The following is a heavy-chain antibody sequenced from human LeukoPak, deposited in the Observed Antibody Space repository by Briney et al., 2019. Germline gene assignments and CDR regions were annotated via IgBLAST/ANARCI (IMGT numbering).Heavy chain of an antibody. CDR3: ARGAPGAYYYDSSGYYFY. J-gene: IGHJ4*02. V-gene: IGHV4-38-2*01. Sequence: SETLSLTCAVSGYSISSGYYWGRLRQPPGKGLEWIGSIYHSGSTYYNPSLKSRVTISVDTSKNQFSLKLSSVTAADTAVYYCARGAPGAYYYDSSGYYFYWGKGTLVTVSS. CDR1: GYSISSGYY. CDR2: IYHSGST. D-gene: IGHD3-22*01.